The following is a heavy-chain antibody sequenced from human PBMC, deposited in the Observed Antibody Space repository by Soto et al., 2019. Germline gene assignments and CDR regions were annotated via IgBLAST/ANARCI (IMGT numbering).Heavy chain of an antibody. CDR2: INGGNGHT. CDR3: ARGKGMEENYCYYGMDV. Sequence: SVKVSCTASGYPFSTYALHWVRQAPGQGLEWMGWINGGNGHTRYSQKFKDRVTISRDTPASTAYMELSGLRSEDTAVYYCARGKGMEENYCYYGMDVWGQGTTVTVSS. CDR1: GYPFSTYA. J-gene: IGHJ6*02. D-gene: IGHD1-1*01. V-gene: IGHV1-3*01.